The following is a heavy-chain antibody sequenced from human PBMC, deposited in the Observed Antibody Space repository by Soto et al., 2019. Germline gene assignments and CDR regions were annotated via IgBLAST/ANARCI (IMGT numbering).Heavy chain of an antibody. J-gene: IGHJ4*02. V-gene: IGHV3-64D*06. CDR1: GFTFSSYA. Sequence: GGSLRLSCSASGFTFSSYAMHWVRQAPGKGLEYVSAISSNGGSTYYADSVKGRFTISRDNSKNTLYLQMSSLRAEDTAVYYCVKDTVTIPGIEVDGTGASGGYWGQGTLVTVSS. D-gene: IGHD6-19*01. CDR3: VKDTVTIPGIEVDGTGASGGY. CDR2: ISSNGGST.